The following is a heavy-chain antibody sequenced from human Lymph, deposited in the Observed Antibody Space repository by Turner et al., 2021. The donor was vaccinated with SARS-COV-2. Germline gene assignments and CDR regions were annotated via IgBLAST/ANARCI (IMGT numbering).Heavy chain of an antibody. Sequence: EVQLVESGGVLVKPGGSRRLSCTASGFTFSNAWMTWVRQAPGKGLEWVGRIKTKTDGGTTDYAAPVKGRFTITRDDSKNTLYLQMNSLKTEETAVYYCTTHSAPDYWGQGTLVTVSS. D-gene: IGHD6-13*01. CDR3: TTHSAPDY. V-gene: IGHV3-15*01. CDR1: GFTFSNAW. J-gene: IGHJ4*02. CDR2: IKTKTDGGTT.